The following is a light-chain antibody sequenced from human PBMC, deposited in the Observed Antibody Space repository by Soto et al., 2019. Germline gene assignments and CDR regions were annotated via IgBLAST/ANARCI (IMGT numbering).Light chain of an antibody. CDR3: QHYNSYSEA. Sequence: DIQMTQSPFSLSASVGDRVTITCRASQSISSYLNWYQQKPGKAPKLLVYDASTLQSGVASRFSGSGSGTEFTLTISSLQPDDFATYYCQHYNSYSEAFGQGTKVDI. J-gene: IGKJ1*01. CDR2: DAS. V-gene: IGKV1-5*01. CDR1: QSISSY.